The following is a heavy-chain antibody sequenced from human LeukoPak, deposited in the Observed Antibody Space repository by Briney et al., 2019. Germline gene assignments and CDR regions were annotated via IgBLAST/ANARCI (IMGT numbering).Heavy chain of an antibody. Sequence: SETLSLTCTVSGGSISSYYWSWIRQPPGKGLEWIGYIYYSGSTNYNPSLKSRVTISVDTSKNQFSLKLSSVTAADTAVYYCARETPESRRDGNTKPHYYFDYWGQGTLVTVSS. CDR2: IYYSGST. CDR3: ARETPESRRDGNTKPHYYFDY. J-gene: IGHJ4*02. V-gene: IGHV4-59*12. CDR1: GGSISSYY.